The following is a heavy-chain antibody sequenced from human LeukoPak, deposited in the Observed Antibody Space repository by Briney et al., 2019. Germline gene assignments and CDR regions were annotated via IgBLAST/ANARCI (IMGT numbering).Heavy chain of an antibody. CDR3: AKGGSGWHYFDY. Sequence: GGSLRLSCAASGFTFSSHAMTWVRQVAGKGLEWVSVISTSGGTTYYADSVKGRFIISRDNSKNTVYLQMNSLRAEDRAVYYCAKGGSGWHYFDYWGQGTLVTVSS. V-gene: IGHV3-23*01. J-gene: IGHJ4*02. D-gene: IGHD6-19*01. CDR1: GFTFSSHA. CDR2: ISTSGGTT.